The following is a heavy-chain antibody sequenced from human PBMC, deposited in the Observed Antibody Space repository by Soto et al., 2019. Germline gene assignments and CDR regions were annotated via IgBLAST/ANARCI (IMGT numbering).Heavy chain of an antibody. V-gene: IGHV1-2*02. D-gene: IGHD3-16*01. CDR2: INARNDGT. Sequence: QVQLVQSGPEMKKPGASVKVSCKTSGYTFTEFYIHWMRQVPGRGLEWMGWINARNDGTKCAEKFKAALNMTGVPAISTSYMELTSLTMDDTAVYYCARRLGGGGDYFYGMDVWGQGTAVTVSS. J-gene: IGHJ6*02. CDR1: GYTFTEFY. CDR3: ARRLGGGGDYFYGMDV.